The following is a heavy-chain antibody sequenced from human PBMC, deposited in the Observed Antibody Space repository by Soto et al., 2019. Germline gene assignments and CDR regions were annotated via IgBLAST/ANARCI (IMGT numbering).Heavy chain of an antibody. V-gene: IGHV1-46*03. CDR3: ARGDIIPAMYYYDSSGYYYGGGSDAFDI. Sequence: ASVKVSCKASGYTFTSYYMHWVRQAPGQGLEWMGIINPSGGSTSYAQKFQGRVTMTRDTSTSTVYMELSSLRSEDTAVFYFARGDIIPAMYYYDSSGYYYGGGSDAFDIWG. J-gene: IGHJ3*02. D-gene: IGHD3-22*01. CDR2: INPSGGST. CDR1: GYTFTSYY.